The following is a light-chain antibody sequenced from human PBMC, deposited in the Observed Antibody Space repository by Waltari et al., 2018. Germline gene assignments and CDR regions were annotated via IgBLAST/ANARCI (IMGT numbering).Light chain of an antibody. V-gene: IGKV3-20*01. CDR1: KSVSRA. Sequence: EIVLPQPPCTLSLAPGERATLSCRASKSVSRALAWYQKKPGQAPRLLIYASSSRATGIPDSFSGSGSGTDFSLTISRLEPEDFAVYYCQHYVRLPVTFGQGTKVEIK. J-gene: IGKJ1*01. CDR2: ASS. CDR3: QHYVRLPVT.